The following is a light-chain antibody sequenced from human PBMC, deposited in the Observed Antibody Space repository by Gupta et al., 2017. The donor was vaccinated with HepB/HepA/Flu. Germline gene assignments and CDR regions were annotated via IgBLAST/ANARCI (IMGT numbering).Light chain of an antibody. J-gene: IGKJ4*01. CDR1: QSSLYSSKNKNY. CDR3: RQEDSAPLT. CDR2: WAS. V-gene: IGKV4-1*01. Sequence: DIVMTQSPDALAVSLGERATINCKSSQSSLYSSKNKNYLAWYQQKPGQPPKLFIYWASSRESGVPHAFSGSGSATDFTLTIISLLAQDEAVYYCRQEDSAPLTFGGGTKVEIK.